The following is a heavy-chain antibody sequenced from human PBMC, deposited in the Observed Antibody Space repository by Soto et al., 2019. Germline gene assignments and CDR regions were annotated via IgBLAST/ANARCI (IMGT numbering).Heavy chain of an antibody. J-gene: IGHJ4*02. CDR3: ARDHIRPFTMVRGVIITTAFDY. V-gene: IGHV1-18*01. CDR1: GYTFTSYG. CDR2: ISAYNGNT. Sequence: GASVKVSCKASGYTFTSYGISWVRQAPGQGLEWMGWISAYNGNTNYAQKLQGRVTMTTDTSTSTAYMELRSLRSDDTAVYYCARDHIRPFTMVRGVIITTAFDYWGQGTLVTVSS. D-gene: IGHD3-10*01.